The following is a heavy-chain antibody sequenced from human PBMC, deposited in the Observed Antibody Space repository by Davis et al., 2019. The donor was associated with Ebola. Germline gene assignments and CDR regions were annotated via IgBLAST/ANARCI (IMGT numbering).Heavy chain of an antibody. CDR1: GYSFTSYW. V-gene: IGHV5-51*01. CDR2: IYPGDSDT. CDR3: ARLDRGVTDYYYGMDV. D-gene: IGHD3-10*01. J-gene: IGHJ6*02. Sequence: KVSCKGSGYSFTSYWIGWVRQMPGKGLEWMGIIYPGDSDTRYSPSFQGQVTISADKSISTAYLQWSSLKASDTAMYYCARLDRGVTDYYYGMDVWGQGTTVTVSS.